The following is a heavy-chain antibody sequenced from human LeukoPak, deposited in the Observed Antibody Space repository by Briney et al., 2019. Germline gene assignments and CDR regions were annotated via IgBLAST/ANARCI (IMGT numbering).Heavy chain of an antibody. CDR2: INHSGST. Sequence: SETLSLTCAVYGGSFSGYYWSWIRQPPGKGLEWIGEINHSGSTNYNPSLKSRVTISVDTSKNQFSLKLSSVTAADTAVYYCARVAAPMSYYYYMDVWGKGTTVTVSS. D-gene: IGHD6-6*01. J-gene: IGHJ6*03. V-gene: IGHV4-34*01. CDR3: ARVAAPMSYYYYMDV. CDR1: GGSFSGYY.